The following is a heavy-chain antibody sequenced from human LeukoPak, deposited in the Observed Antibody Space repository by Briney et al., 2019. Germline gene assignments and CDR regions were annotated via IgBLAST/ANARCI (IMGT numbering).Heavy chain of an antibody. D-gene: IGHD3-3*01. V-gene: IGHV4-59*01. Sequence: PSETLSLTWTVSGGSISSYYWSWIRQPPGKGLEWIGYIYYSGSTNYNPSLKSRVTISVDTSKNQFSLKLSSVTAADTAVYYCAREHDFFDPWGQGTLVTVSS. CDR3: AREHDFFDP. CDR1: GGSISSYY. CDR2: IYYSGST. J-gene: IGHJ5*02.